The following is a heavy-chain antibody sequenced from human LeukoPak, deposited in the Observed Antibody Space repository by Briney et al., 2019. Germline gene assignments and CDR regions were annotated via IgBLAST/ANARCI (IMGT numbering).Heavy chain of an antibody. CDR1: GYTFTAYY. J-gene: IGHJ5*02. CDR3: GRGIQSFDP. Sequence: ASVKVSCKASGYTFTAYYMHWVRQAPGQGLEWMGRINPKSGDTNYAQKFQDRVTMTRDTSMSTAYMEISRLSYDDTAVYYCGRGIQSFDPWGQGTLVTVSS. V-gene: IGHV1-2*06. CDR2: INPKSGDT.